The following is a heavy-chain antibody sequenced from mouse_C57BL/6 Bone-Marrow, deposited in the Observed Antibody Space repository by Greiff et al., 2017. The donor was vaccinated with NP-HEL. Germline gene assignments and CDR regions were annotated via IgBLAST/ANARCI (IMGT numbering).Heavy chain of an antibody. J-gene: IGHJ3*01. Sequence: EVQLQQSGPELVKPGASVKISCKASGYTFTDYYMNWVKQSHGKSLEWIGDINPNNGGTSYKQKFKGKATLTVDKSSSTAYMELRSLTSEDSAVYYCARGNYDYDGFAYWGQGTLVTVSA. CDR3: ARGNYDYDGFAY. CDR1: GYTFTDYY. D-gene: IGHD2-4*01. V-gene: IGHV1-26*01. CDR2: INPNNGGT.